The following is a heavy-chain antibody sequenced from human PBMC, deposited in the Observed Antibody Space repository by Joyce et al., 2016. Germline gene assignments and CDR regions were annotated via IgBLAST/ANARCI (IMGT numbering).Heavy chain of an antibody. CDR3: AKGTLGSCSGTTCYPLDS. D-gene: IGHD2-15*01. CDR2: ISGSDDGT. J-gene: IGHJ4*02. V-gene: IGHV3-23*01. CDR1: GFTFSSYA. Sequence: EVQLLESGGGWVQPGGSLRLSCAASGFTFSSYAMSWVRQAPGKVLEWVSAISGSDDGTYHADSVRGRFTISRDNSKNTLYLQMNSPTAEDTAIYYCAKGTLGSCSGTTCYPLDSWGQGTLVTVSS.